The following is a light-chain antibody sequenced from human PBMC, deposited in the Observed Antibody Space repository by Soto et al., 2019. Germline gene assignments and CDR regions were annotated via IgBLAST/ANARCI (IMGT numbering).Light chain of an antibody. V-gene: IGKV3-11*01. J-gene: IGKJ4*01. Sequence: EIVMTQSPATLSVSPGERATLSCRASQRVSSNLAWYQQKPGQTPRLLIYDTSTRATGVPTRFSGSGSGTDFTLTISSLEPEDFAVYYCQQRSNWPLTFGGGTKVDIK. CDR2: DTS. CDR3: QQRSNWPLT. CDR1: QRVSSN.